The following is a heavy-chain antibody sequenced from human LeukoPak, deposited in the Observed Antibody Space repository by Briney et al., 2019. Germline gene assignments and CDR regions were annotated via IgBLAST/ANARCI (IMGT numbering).Heavy chain of an antibody. D-gene: IGHD3-22*01. J-gene: IGHJ4*02. CDR2: MWKDGNTK. Sequence: GGSLRLSCAASGFSFSTYGMHWVRQAPGKGLEWVAVMWKDGNTKFYADSVKGRFTISRDNSKNTLYLQMNSLRAEDTAVYFCARDYFDSSGYYYGTLCDYWGQGTLVTVSS. V-gene: IGHV3-33*01. CDR3: ARDYFDSSGYYYGTLCDY. CDR1: GFSFSTYG.